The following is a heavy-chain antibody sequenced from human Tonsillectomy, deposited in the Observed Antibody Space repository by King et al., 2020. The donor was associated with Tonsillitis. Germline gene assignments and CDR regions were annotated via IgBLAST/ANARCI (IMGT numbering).Heavy chain of an antibody. D-gene: IGHD6-19*01. J-gene: IGHJ4*02. CDR2: IKEDGSER. Sequence: QLVQSGGGLVQPGGSLRLSCAASGFTFSNYWMTWVRQAPGKGLEWVANIKEDGSERYYVDSVKGRFTISRDNAKNSLYLQMNSLRAEDTALYYCARHDSAWYYIFDYWGQGTLVTVSS. V-gene: IGHV3-7*03. CDR1: GFTFSNYW. CDR3: ARHDSAWYYIFDY.